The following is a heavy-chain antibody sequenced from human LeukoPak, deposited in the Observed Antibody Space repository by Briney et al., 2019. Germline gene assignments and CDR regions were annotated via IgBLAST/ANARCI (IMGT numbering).Heavy chain of an antibody. CDR3: ARLGCSSTSCYDV. V-gene: IGHV5-51*01. CDR2: IYPDDSDT. Sequence: GESLKISCKGSGYSFPSYWIGWVRQMPGKGLEGMAIIYPDDSDTRYSPSFQGQITISADKSIDTAYLQWNSLKASDSAMYYCARLGCSSTSCYDVWGKGTTVTVSS. D-gene: IGHD2-2*01. J-gene: IGHJ6*04. CDR1: GYSFPSYW.